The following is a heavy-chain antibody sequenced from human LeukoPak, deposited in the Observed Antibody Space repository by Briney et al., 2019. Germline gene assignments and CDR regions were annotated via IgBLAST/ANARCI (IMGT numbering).Heavy chain of an antibody. CDR1: GGTFSSYA. CDR3: ARDWVGYCSGGSCYSTTEFDY. V-gene: IGHV1-69*06. CDR2: IIPIFGTA. J-gene: IGHJ4*02. D-gene: IGHD2-15*01. Sequence: GASVKVSCKASGGTFSSYAISWARQAPGQGLEWMGGIIPIFGTANYARKFQGRVTITADKSTSTAYMELSSLRSEDTAVYYCARDWVGYCSGGSCYSTTEFDYWGQGTLVTVSS.